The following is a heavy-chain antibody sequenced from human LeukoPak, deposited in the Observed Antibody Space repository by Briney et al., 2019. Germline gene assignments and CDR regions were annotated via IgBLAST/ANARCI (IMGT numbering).Heavy chain of an antibody. CDR2: IKQDGSEK. V-gene: IGHV3-7*01. CDR3: ARYRVGGSYNY. J-gene: IGHJ4*02. D-gene: IGHD1-26*01. CDR1: GFTFSSYW. Sequence: PGGSLRLSCTASGFTFSSYWMSWVRQAPGKGLEWVANIKQDGSEKYYVDSVKGRFTISRDNAKNSLYLQMNSLRAEDTAVYYCARYRVGGSYNYWGQGTLVTVSS.